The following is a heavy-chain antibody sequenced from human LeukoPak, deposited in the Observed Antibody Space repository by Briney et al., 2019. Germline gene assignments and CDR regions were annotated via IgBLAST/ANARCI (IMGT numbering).Heavy chain of an antibody. CDR3: ARDASGWMNAFDI. V-gene: IGHV3-21*01. CDR1: GFTFSSYS. CDR2: ISSSSYI. J-gene: IGHJ3*02. D-gene: IGHD5-12*01. Sequence: AGGSLRLSCAASGFTFSSYSMNWVRQAPGKGLEWVSSISSSSYIYYADSVKGRFTISRDNAKNSLYLQMNSLRAEDTAVYYCARDASGWMNAFDIWGQGTMGTVSS.